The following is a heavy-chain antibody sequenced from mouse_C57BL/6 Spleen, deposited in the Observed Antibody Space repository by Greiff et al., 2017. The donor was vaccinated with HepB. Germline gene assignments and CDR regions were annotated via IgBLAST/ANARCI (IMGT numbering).Heavy chain of an antibody. V-gene: IGHV1-52*01. CDR3: ARSDSHWYFDV. J-gene: IGHJ1*03. Sequence: VQLKQPGAELVRPGSSVKLSCKASGYTFTSYWMHWVKQRPIQGLEWIGNIDPSDSETHYNQKFKDKATLTVDKSSSTAYMQLSSLTSEDSAVYYCARSDSHWYFDVWGTGTTVTVSS. D-gene: IGHD6-1*01. CDR2: IDPSDSET. CDR1: GYTFTSYW.